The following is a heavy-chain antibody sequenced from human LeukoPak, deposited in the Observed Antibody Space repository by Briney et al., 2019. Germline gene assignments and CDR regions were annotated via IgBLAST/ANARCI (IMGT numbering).Heavy chain of an antibody. J-gene: IGHJ6*03. CDR2: IYYSGST. Sequence: SGTLSLTCTVSGGSISSSSYYWGWIRQPPGKGLEWIGSIYYSGSTYYNPSLKSRVTISVDTSKNQFSLKLSSVTAADTAVYYCARHKFDGYSYGSRYYYYYMDVWGKGTTVTVSS. D-gene: IGHD5-18*01. V-gene: IGHV4-39*01. CDR3: ARHKFDGYSYGSRYYYYYMDV. CDR1: GGSISSSSYY.